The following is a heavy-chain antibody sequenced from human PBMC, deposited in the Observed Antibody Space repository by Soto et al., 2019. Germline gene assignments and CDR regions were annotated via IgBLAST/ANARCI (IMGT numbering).Heavy chain of an antibody. J-gene: IGHJ4*02. CDR1: GGSFSGYY. Sequence: SETLSLICAVYGGSFSGYYWSWIRQPPGKGLEWIGEINHSGSTNYNPSLKSRVTISVDTSKNQFSLKLSSVTAADTAVYYCARVQRWLQSKEYWGQGTLVTVSS. CDR2: INHSGST. CDR3: ARVQRWLQSKEY. D-gene: IGHD5-12*01. V-gene: IGHV4-34*01.